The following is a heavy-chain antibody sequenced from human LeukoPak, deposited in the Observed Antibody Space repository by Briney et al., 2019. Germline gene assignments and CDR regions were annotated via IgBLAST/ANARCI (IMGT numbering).Heavy chain of an antibody. J-gene: IGHJ3*02. V-gene: IGHV4-39*01. CDR3: ARPLSGSSSWHGDAFDI. CDR1: GGSISSSTYY. CDR2: IYYSGST. Sequence: PSETLSLTCTVSGGSISSSTYYWGWIRQPPGKGLEWIGSIYYSGSTYYNASLKSRVTISADTAKNQFSLKLSSVTAADTAVYYCARPLSGSSSWHGDAFDIWGQGTMVTVSS. D-gene: IGHD6-13*01.